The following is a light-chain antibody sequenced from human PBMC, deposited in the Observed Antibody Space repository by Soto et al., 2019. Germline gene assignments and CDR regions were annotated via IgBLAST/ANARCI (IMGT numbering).Light chain of an antibody. CDR2: GAS. J-gene: IGKJ5*01. V-gene: IGKV3-15*01. CDR1: QSLSSS. Sequence: EIVMTQSPATLSVSPGEEATLSCRASQSLSSSLAWYQQKPGQAPRLLIYGASTRATGIPARFSGSGSGTEFTLTISSLQSEDFAVYYCQQYKNWPPITFGQGTRLEIK. CDR3: QQYKNWPPIT.